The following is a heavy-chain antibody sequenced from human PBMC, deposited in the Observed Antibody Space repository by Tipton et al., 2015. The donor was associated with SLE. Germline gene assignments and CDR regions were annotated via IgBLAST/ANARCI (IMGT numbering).Heavy chain of an antibody. CDR1: GGSFSGYY. CDR2: VFYSENT. CDR3: ARVATIMVTFYERNWFDP. Sequence: GLVKPSETLSLTCAVYGGSFSGYYWSWIRQPPGRGLEWLGYVFYSENTDYNPSLKSRVTISVDTSKNQISLKLSSVTDADTAVYYCARVATIMVTFYERNWFDPWGHGTLVTVSS. D-gene: IGHD5-12*01. V-gene: IGHV4-59*12. J-gene: IGHJ5*02.